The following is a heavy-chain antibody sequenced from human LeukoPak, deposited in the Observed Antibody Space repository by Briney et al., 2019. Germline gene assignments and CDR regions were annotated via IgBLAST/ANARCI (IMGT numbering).Heavy chain of an antibody. Sequence: SETLSLTCTVSGGSITGYYWSWIRQPPGKGLEYIGYIHYSGTTNYNPSLKSRLTISIDTSKNQFSLKLSSVTAADTAVYYCARHAVGMRKVVDYWGQGTLVAVSS. CDR2: IHYSGTT. CDR1: GGSITGYY. D-gene: IGHD1-26*01. CDR3: ARHAVGMRKVVDY. V-gene: IGHV4-59*08. J-gene: IGHJ4*02.